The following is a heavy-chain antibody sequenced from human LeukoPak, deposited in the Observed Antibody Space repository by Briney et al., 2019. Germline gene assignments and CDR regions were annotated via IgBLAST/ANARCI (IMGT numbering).Heavy chain of an antibody. CDR1: GFTLSNYD. J-gene: IGHJ4*02. CDR2: IDIPGNT. D-gene: IGHD1-26*01. V-gene: IGHV3-13*01. CDR3: AGGVGATKEFDY. Sequence: QAGGSLRLSCAASGFTLSNYDMHWVRQATGKGLEWVSGIDIPGNTYYPDSVKGRFTMSRESAENSLYLQMNSLRAGDTAVYYCAGGVGATKEFDYWGQGTLVTVSS.